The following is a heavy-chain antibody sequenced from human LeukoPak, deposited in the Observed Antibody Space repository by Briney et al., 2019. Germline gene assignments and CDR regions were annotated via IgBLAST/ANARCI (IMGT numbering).Heavy chain of an antibody. J-gene: IGHJ4*02. V-gene: IGHV4-39*01. Sequence: ASETLSLTCTVSGGSISSSSYYWGWIRQPPGKGLEWIGSIYYSGSTYYNPSLKSRVTISVDTSKNQFSLKLSSVTAADTAVYYCARQEFDYYDSSGYYAYYFDYWGQGTLVTVSS. CDR2: IYYSGST. D-gene: IGHD3-22*01. CDR1: GGSISSSSYY. CDR3: ARQEFDYYDSSGYYAYYFDY.